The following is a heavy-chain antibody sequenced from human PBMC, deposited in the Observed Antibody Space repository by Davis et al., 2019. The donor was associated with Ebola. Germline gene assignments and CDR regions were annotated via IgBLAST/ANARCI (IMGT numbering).Heavy chain of an antibody. J-gene: IGHJ5*02. D-gene: IGHD6-13*01. Sequence: SVKVSCKASGDTFSSHAITWVRQAPGRGLEWMGEIIPLFGTVNYAQHFQGRVTITADESTSTAYMELSSLRSEDTAVYYCARSQQHLGRYWFDPWGQGTLVTVSS. CDR1: GDTFSSHA. CDR3: ARSQQHLGRYWFDP. CDR2: IIPLFGTV. V-gene: IGHV1-69*13.